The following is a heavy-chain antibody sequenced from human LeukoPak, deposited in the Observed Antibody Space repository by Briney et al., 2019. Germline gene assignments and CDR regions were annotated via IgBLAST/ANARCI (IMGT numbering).Heavy chain of an antibody. CDR2: INPSGTYT. Sequence: ASVKVSCKASGYTFTSYYIHWVRQAPGQGLEWMGIINPSGTYTTYAQEFQGRVTMTRDTSTSTVYMELRSLRSDDTAVYYCARGRVACYYGMDVWGQGTTVTVSS. CDR1: GYTFTSYY. CDR3: ARGRVACYYGMDV. J-gene: IGHJ6*02. D-gene: IGHD2-15*01. V-gene: IGHV1-46*01.